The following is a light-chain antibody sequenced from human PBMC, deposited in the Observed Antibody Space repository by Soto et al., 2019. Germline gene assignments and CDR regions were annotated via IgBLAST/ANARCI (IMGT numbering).Light chain of an antibody. J-gene: IGKJ1*01. CDR2: GAS. V-gene: IGKV3-15*01. Sequence: EIVMTQSPATVSVSPGERATLSCRATQSVSSSLAWYQQKPGQAPRLLIYGASTRATGIPARFSGSGSGTEFTLTISSLQSEDFAVYYCQQYNNWPFPSWTFGQGTKVEIK. CDR1: QSVSSS. CDR3: QQYNNWPFPSWT.